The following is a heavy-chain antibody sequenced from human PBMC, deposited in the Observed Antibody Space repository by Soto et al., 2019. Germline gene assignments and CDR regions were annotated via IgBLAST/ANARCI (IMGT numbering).Heavy chain of an antibody. D-gene: IGHD6-13*01. Sequence: VKLVESGGGLVQPGGSLRLSCSASGFTFSSYRMNWVLQAPGKGLEWVSYISSSSSTIYYADSVKGRFTISRDNAKNSLYLQMNSLSAEDTAVYYCATWRSSWYDLAFEIWGQGTMVTVSS. CDR2: ISSSSSTI. J-gene: IGHJ3*02. V-gene: IGHV3-48*01. CDR3: ATWRSSWYDLAFEI. CDR1: GFTFSSYR.